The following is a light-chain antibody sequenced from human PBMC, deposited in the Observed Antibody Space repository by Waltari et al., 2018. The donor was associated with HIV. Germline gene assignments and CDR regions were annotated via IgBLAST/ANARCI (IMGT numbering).Light chain of an antibody. CDR3: SSYTSSSTVV. CDR1: SSDVGGYNY. CDR2: DVM. Sequence: QSALTQPASVSGSPGQSITISCTGTSSDVGGYNYVSWYQQHPGKAPKLMIYDVMNRPSGVSNRFSGSKSGNTASLTISGLQAEVEADYYCSSYTSSSTVVFGGGTKLTVL. J-gene: IGLJ2*01. V-gene: IGLV2-14*01.